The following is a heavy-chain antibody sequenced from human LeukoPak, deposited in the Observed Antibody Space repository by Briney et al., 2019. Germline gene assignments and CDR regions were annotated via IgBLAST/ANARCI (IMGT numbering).Heavy chain of an antibody. CDR3: AREGGPDFDY. J-gene: IGHJ4*02. V-gene: IGHV4-59*12. Sequence: SETLSLTCTVSGGSISSYYWSWIRQPPGKGLEWIGYIYYSGSANYHPSLKSRVTISVDTSKNQFSLKLSSVTAADTAVYYCAREGGPDFDYWGQGTLVTVSS. CDR2: IYYSGSA. CDR1: GGSISSYY.